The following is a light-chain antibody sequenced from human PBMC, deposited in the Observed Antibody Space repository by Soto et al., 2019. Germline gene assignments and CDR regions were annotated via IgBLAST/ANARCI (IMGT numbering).Light chain of an antibody. J-gene: IGKJ4*01. CDR1: QSISSW. Sequence: DIQMTQSPSTLSASVGDRVIITCRASQSISSWLAWYQQKPGKVPKVLIYKASSLESGVPSRFSGSGSGTEFTLTISSLQPDDFATYYCQHYNSYPLTFGGGTKVEIK. V-gene: IGKV1-5*03. CDR2: KAS. CDR3: QHYNSYPLT.